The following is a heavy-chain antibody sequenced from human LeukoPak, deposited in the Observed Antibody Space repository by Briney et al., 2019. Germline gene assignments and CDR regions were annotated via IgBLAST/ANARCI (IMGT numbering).Heavy chain of an antibody. CDR1: GYTFTGYY. J-gene: IGHJ3*02. CDR3: ARLGMGTTHAFDI. Sequence: ASVKVSCKASGYTFTGYYMHWVRQAPGQGLEWMGWINPNSGGTNYAQKFQGRVTMTRDTSISTAYMELSRLRSDDTAVYYCARLGMGTTHAFDIWGQGTMVTVFS. CDR2: INPNSGGT. D-gene: IGHD5-18*01. V-gene: IGHV1-2*02.